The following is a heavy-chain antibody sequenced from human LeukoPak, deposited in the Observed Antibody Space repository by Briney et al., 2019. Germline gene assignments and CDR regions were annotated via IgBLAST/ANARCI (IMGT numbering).Heavy chain of an antibody. D-gene: IGHD6-13*01. J-gene: IGHJ4*02. CDR2: INTDGSST. V-gene: IGHV3-74*01. CDR3: ARDRGVYSRTLED. CDR1: GFSFSSYW. Sequence: PGGSLRLSCAASGFSFSSYWMHWVRQAPGKGLLWVSRINTDGSSTYYADSVKGRFTISRDNAKNSLYLQMNSLRGEDTAVYYCARDRGVYSRTLEDWGQGTLVTVSS.